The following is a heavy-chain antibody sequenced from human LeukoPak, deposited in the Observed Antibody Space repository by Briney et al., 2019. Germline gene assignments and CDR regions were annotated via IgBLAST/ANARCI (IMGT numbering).Heavy chain of an antibody. D-gene: IGHD4-17*01. CDR3: AKDGADYGDYLQFDP. CDR1: GFTFSSYG. CDR2: IRYDGSNK. J-gene: IGHJ5*02. V-gene: IGHV3-30*02. Sequence: PGGSLRLSCAASGFTFSSYGMHWVRQAPGKGLEWVAFIRYDGSNKYYADSVKGRFTISRDNSKNTLYLQMNSLRAEDTAVYYCAKDGADYGDYLQFDPWGQGTLVTVSS.